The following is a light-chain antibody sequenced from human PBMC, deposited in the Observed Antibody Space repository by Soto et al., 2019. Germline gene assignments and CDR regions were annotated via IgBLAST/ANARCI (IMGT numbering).Light chain of an antibody. J-gene: IGKJ4*01. Sequence: TQSPSSLSASVGDRVTITRRASQGIRNDLAWYQQKPGQAPRLLIYGASSRANGIPDRFSGSGSGTDFTLAISRLEPEDFAVYYCHQYGSSPLTFGGGTKV. CDR2: GAS. CDR3: HQYGSSPLT. V-gene: IGKV3-20*01. CDR1: QGIRND.